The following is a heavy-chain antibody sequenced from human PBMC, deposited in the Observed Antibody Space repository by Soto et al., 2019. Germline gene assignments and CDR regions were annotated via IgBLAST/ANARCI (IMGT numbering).Heavy chain of an antibody. CDR2: IYYREST. J-gene: IGHJ5*02. Sequence: QVQLQESGPGLLKPSETLSLTCTVSGGPVSSSSSYWGWIRQPPGKGLEWIGTIYYRESTYYKPSVKSRVTLSVDTPKNQFALKLSSVTAADTAVYFCAGRAYCGGDCSSFYTWGQGTLVTVSS. V-gene: IGHV4-39*01. CDR3: AGRAYCGGDCSSFYT. D-gene: IGHD2-21*02. CDR1: GGPVSSSSSY.